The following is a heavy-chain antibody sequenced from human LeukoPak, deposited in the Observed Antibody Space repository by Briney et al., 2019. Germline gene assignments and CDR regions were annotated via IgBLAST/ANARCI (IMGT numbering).Heavy chain of an antibody. D-gene: IGHD3-3*01. J-gene: IGHJ4*02. Sequence: PGGSLILSCEASGFTVSSYDMNWVRQAPGKGLEWVSYMSSSGSATHYTDSVKGRFTISRDNAKNSLYLQMNSLRADDTAVYYCAQRFAYWGQGTLVTVSS. CDR1: GFTVSSYD. V-gene: IGHV3-48*03. CDR3: AQRFAY. CDR2: MSSSGSAT.